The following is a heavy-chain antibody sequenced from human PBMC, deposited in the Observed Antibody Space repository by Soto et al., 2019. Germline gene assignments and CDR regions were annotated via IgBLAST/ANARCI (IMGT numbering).Heavy chain of an antibody. V-gene: IGHV4-4*07. J-gene: IGHJ5*02. CDR2: IYTSGST. CDR1: GGSISSYY. Sequence: QVQLQESDPGLVKPSETLSLTCTVSGGSISSYYWSWIRQPAGKGLEWIGRIYTSGSTNYNPSLKSRVTMSVDTSKNQFSLKLSSVTAADTAVYYCARDRHCSGGSCYSYNWFDPWGQGTLVTVSS. D-gene: IGHD2-15*01. CDR3: ARDRHCSGGSCYSYNWFDP.